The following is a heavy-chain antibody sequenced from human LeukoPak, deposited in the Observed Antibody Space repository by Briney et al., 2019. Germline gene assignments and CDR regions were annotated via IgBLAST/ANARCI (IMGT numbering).Heavy chain of an antibody. D-gene: IGHD2/OR15-2a*01. CDR1: GGSLSNSSFY. CDR3: VAGYTTFLYYFDY. J-gene: IGHJ4*02. V-gene: IGHV4-39*01. Sequence: PSETLSLTCTVSGGSLSNSSFYWGWIRQSPGKGLECIASISYPGSTFYNPSLRSRVTISVDTSKDQFSLRLSSVTAADTAVYYCVAGYTTFLYYFDYWGQGTLVTVSS. CDR2: ISYPGST.